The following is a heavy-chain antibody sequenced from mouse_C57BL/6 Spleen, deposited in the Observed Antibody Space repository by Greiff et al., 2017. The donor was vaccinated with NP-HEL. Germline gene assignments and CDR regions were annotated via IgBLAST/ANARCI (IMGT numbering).Heavy chain of an antibody. Sequence: QVQLQQPGAELVMPGASVKLSCKASGYTFTSYWMHWVKQRPGQGLEWIGEIDPSDSYTNYNQKFKGKSTLTVDKSSSTAYMQLSSLTSEDSAVYYCARTESRRYFDVWGTGTTVTVSS. CDR3: ARTESRRYFDV. CDR1: GYTFTSYW. CDR2: IDPSDSYT. J-gene: IGHJ1*03. V-gene: IGHV1-69*01. D-gene: IGHD1-3*01.